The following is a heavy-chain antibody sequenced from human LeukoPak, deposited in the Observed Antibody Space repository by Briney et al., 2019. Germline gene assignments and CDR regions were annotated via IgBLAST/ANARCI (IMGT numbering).Heavy chain of an antibody. D-gene: IGHD3-22*01. CDR1: GFTFSAYS. Sequence: PGGSLRLSCAASGFTFSAYSMNWVRQAPGKGLEWVSFISGGGGTIYYADSVKGRFTISRDSAKNSLHLQMDSLRVEDTAVYYCARNQEIDYYDSSGFYWGVEYWGQGTLVTVSS. CDR3: ARNQEIDYYDSSGFYWGVEY. V-gene: IGHV3-48*01. CDR2: ISGGGGTI. J-gene: IGHJ4*02.